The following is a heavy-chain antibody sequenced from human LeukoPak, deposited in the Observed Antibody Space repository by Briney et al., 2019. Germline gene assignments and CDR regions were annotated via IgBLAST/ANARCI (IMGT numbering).Heavy chain of an antibody. D-gene: IGHD3-22*01. V-gene: IGHV4-4*02. CDR3: AGLVGRYSSGLYYYYFDY. Sequence: PSGTLSLTRTVSGDSINSLDLWSWVRQPPGKGLEWIGEMYLSGTTHSNPSVKSRVTISIDKSKNQFFLNLSSVTAADTAVYYCAGLVGRYSSGLYYYYFDYWGQGTLVTVPS. CDR1: GDSINSLDL. CDR2: MYLSGTT. J-gene: IGHJ4*02.